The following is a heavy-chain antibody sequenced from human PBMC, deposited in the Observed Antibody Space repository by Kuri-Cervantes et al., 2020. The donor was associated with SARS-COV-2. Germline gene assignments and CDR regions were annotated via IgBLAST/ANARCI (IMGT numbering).Heavy chain of an antibody. CDR2: IYYSGST. Sequence: SQTLSLTCAVYGGSFSGYYWSWIRQPPGKGLEWIGYIYYSGSTKYNPSLKSRVTISVDTSKNQFSLKLSSVTAADTAVYYCAGRGHSYGYEGYYYYMDVWGKGTTVTVSS. CDR1: GGSFSGYY. CDR3: AGRGHSYGYEGYYYYMDV. J-gene: IGHJ6*03. D-gene: IGHD5-18*01. V-gene: IGHV4-59*12.